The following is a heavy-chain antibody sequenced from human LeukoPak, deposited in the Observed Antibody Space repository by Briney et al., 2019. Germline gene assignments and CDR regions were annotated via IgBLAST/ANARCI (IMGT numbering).Heavy chain of an antibody. Sequence: GGSLRLSCSVSGFTFISYSMTWVRQAPGKGLEWLSSISGNGDNTYYADSVKGRFTISRDSSKNTLFLQMNSLRAEDTALYYCAKDLSSGTGRGFDYWGQGTLVTVSS. CDR2: ISGNGDNT. CDR3: AKDLSSGTGRGFDY. V-gene: IGHV3-23*01. CDR1: GFTFISYS. D-gene: IGHD3/OR15-3a*01. J-gene: IGHJ4*02.